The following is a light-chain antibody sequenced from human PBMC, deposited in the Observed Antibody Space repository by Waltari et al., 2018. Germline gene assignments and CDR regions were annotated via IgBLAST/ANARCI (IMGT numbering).Light chain of an antibody. CDR1: QSVLYSSNNKNC. J-gene: IGKJ2*03. V-gene: IGKV4-1*01. CDR3: QQYYSTPYS. CDR2: WAS. Sequence: DIVMTQSPDSLAVSLGERATINCKSSQSVLYSSNNKNCLGWYQQKPGQPPKLLIYWASTRESGVPDRFSGSGSGTDFTLTINSLQAEDVAVYYCQQYYSTPYSFGQGTKLEIK.